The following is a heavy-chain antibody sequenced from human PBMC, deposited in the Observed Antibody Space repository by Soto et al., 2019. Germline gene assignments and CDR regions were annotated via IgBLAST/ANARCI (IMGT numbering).Heavy chain of an antibody. CDR3: ARSQGSSTSLEIYYYYYYGMDV. V-gene: IGHV1-69*01. J-gene: IGHJ6*02. CDR2: IIPISDTR. CDR1: GGTFSSYA. Sequence: QVQLVQSGAEVKKPGSSVKVSCKASGGTFSSYAISWVRQAPGQGLESMGGIIPISDTRKYAQKFQGRVTIDADESTSTAYMRLSSLRSEDTAVYYCARSQGSSTSLEIYYYYYYGMDVWGQGTTVTVSS. D-gene: IGHD2-2*01.